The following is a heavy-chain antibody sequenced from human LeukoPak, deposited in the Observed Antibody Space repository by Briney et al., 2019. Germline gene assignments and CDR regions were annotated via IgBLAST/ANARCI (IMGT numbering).Heavy chain of an antibody. Sequence: SQTLSLTCAVSGGSISSGGYSWSWIRQPPGKGLEWIGEINHSGSTNYNPSLKSRVTISVDTSKNQFSLKLSSVTAADTAVYYCARGGRGYSSSWYFWFDPWGQGTLVTVSS. CDR3: ARGGRGYSSSWYFWFDP. CDR2: INHSGST. V-gene: IGHV4-30-2*01. D-gene: IGHD6-13*01. J-gene: IGHJ5*02. CDR1: GGSISSGGYS.